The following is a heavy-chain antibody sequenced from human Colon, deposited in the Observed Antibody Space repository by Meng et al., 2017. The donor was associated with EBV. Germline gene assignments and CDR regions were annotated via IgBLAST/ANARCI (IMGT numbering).Heavy chain of an antibody. CDR1: GGSLNVYY. Sequence: QVQLQQWGAGLLRPSENLSLTCAVSGGSLNVYYWTWIRQPPGKGLEWIGEIKYGGSTDYNPSLKSRATISLDTSKNQLSLRLTSVTTADSAVYYCARVPTTGYKDHWGQGTLVTVSS. D-gene: IGHD3-9*01. CDR3: ARVPTTGYKDH. CDR2: IKYGGST. V-gene: IGHV4-34*01. J-gene: IGHJ4*02.